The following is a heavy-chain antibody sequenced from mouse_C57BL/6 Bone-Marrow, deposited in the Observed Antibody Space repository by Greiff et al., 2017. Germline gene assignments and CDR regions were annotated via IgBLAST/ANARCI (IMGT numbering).Heavy chain of an antibody. J-gene: IGHJ4*01. CDR3: ARGYDYDYAMDD. CDR2: INPNYGTT. D-gene: IGHD2-4*01. Sequence: VQLKESGPELVKPGASVKISCKASGYSFTDYNMNWVKQSNGKSLEWIGVINPNYGTTSYNQKFKGKATLTVDQSSSTAYMQLNRLTSEDSAVYYCARGYDYDYAMDDWGQGTSVTVSS. CDR1: GYSFTDYN. V-gene: IGHV1-39*01.